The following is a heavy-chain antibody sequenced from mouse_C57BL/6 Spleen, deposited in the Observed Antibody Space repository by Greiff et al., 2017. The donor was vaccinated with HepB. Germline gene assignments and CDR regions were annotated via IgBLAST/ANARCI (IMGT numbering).Heavy chain of an antibody. Sequence: EVQLQQSGPELVKPGASVKIPCKASGYTFTDYNMDWVKQSHGKSLEWIGDINPNNGGTIYNQKFKGKATLTVDKSSSTAYMELRSLTSEDTAVYYCARSHYSNPYYAMDYWGQGTSVTVSS. J-gene: IGHJ4*01. CDR1: GYTFTDYN. CDR3: ARSHYSNPYYAMDY. D-gene: IGHD2-5*01. V-gene: IGHV1-18*01. CDR2: INPNNGGT.